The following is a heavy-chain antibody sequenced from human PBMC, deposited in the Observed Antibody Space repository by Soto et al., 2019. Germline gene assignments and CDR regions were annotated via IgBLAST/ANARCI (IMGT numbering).Heavy chain of an antibody. V-gene: IGHV4-34*01. Sequence: SETLSLTCAVSGGSFSGFYWTWIRQPPGEGLEWIGEINHSGTTNFNPSLRSRLTISLDSSKKHFSLKLTSMTAADAAVYCCARADRTLVTSYGLDVWGQGTTVTVSS. D-gene: IGHD2-21*02. CDR1: GGSFSGFY. J-gene: IGHJ6*02. CDR3: ARADRTLVTSYGLDV. CDR2: INHSGTT.